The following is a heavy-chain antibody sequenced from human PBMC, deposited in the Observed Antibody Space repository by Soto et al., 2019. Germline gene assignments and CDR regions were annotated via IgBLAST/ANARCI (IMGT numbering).Heavy chain of an antibody. CDR3: ARGGEWPAGTYYYYYYGMDV. Sequence: PSETLSLTCAVSGGSISSSNWWSWVRQPPGKGLEWIGEIYHSGSTNYNPSLKSRVTISVDKSKNQFSLKLSSVTAADTAVYYCARGGEWPAGTYYYYYYGMDVWGQGTTVTVS. D-gene: IGHD3-10*01. V-gene: IGHV4-4*02. J-gene: IGHJ6*02. CDR2: IYHSGST. CDR1: GGSISSSNW.